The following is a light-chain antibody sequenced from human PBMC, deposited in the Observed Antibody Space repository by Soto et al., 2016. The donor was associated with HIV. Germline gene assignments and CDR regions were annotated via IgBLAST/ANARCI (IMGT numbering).Light chain of an antibody. CDR2: DDS. Sequence: SYELTQPPSVSVAPGKTARVTCGGNNIGNKAVHWFQQKPGQAPVLVVYDDSHRPSGIPERFSGSNSGHTATLTISRVEAGDEADYYCEVWDASTDLVVFGGGTKLTVL. V-gene: IGLV3-21*03. CDR3: EVWDASTDLVV. CDR1: NIGNKA. J-gene: IGLJ2*01.